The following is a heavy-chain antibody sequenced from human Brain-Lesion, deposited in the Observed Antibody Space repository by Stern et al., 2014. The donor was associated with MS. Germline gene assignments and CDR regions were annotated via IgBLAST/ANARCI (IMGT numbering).Heavy chain of an antibody. CDR1: GFIFSDNY. V-gene: IGHV3-11*01. D-gene: IGHD2-2*01. CDR3: AISSSRYYFDS. J-gene: IGHJ4*02. Sequence: VQLVESGGTLVKPGGALRLSCAASGFIFSDNYMNWIRQAPGQGLELVSYISTTASNIYYADSVKGRFTISRDNTKNSLFLLMSSLRAEDTAVYYCAISSSRYYFDSWGLGTLVTVSS. CDR2: ISTTASNI.